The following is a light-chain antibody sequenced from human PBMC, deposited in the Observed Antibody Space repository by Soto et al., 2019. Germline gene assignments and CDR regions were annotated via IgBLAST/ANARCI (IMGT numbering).Light chain of an antibody. CDR3: QQSYGAPSI. V-gene: IGKV1-39*01. J-gene: IGKJ5*01. CDR2: SAS. Sequence: SFLSASVGARVTITCRASQSIGKHLTWCQQKPGKAPKLLIRSASSLQGGVTSRFSGSGSGTDFTLSITSLQPEDFATYYCQQSYGAPSIFGQGAR. CDR1: QSIGKH.